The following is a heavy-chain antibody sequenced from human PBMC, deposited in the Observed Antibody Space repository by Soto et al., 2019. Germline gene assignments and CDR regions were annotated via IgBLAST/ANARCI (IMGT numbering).Heavy chain of an antibody. CDR2: IGTAGDT. CDR3: ARGPYSGYDLRGFDY. Sequence: GFTFSSYDMHWVRQATGKGLEWVSAIGTAGDTYYPGSVKGRFTISRENAKNSLYLQMNSLRAGDTAVYYCARGPYSGYDLRGFDYWGQGTLVTVSS. D-gene: IGHD5-12*01. CDR1: GFTFSSYD. V-gene: IGHV3-13*01. J-gene: IGHJ4*02.